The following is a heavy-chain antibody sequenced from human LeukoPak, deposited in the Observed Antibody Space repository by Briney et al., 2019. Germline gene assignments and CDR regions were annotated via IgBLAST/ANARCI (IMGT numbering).Heavy chain of an antibody. Sequence: GGSLRLSCAASGFTVSSNYMSWVRHAPGKGLEWVSVIYSGGSTYYADSVKGRFTISRHNSKNTLYLQMNSLRAEDTAVYYCAKSFYYYDSSGYSKGDYWGQGTLVTVSS. V-gene: IGHV3-53*01. J-gene: IGHJ4*02. CDR2: IYSGGST. CDR3: AKSFYYYDSSGYSKGDY. D-gene: IGHD3-22*01. CDR1: GFTVSSNY.